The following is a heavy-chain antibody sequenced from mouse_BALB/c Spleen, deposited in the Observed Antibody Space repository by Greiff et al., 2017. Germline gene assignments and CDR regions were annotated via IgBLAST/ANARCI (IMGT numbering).Heavy chain of an antibody. CDR1: GYSFTGYY. CDR2: INPYNGAT. V-gene: IGHV1-31*01. J-gene: IGHJ4*01. Sequence: VQLQQSGPELVKPGASVKISCKASGYSFTGYYMHWVKQSHVKSLEWIGRINPYNGATSYNQNFKDKASLTVDKSSSTAYMELHSLTSEDSAVYYCTSAYGNYAMDYGGQGTSVTVSS. CDR3: TSAYGNYAMDY. D-gene: IGHD2-1*01.